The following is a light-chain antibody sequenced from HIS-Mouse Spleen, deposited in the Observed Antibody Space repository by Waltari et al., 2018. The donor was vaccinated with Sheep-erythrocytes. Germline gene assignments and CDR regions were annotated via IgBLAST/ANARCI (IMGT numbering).Light chain of an antibody. CDR2: DVS. Sequence: QSALTQPRPVSGSPGQSVTISCTGTSSDVGGYNYFSWYQQHPGKAPKLMIYDVSKRPSGVPDRFSGSNSGNTATLTISGTQARDEADYYCQAWDSSTVVFGGGTKLTVL. J-gene: IGLJ2*01. CDR3: QAWDSSTVV. V-gene: IGLV2-11*01. CDR1: SSDVGGYNY.